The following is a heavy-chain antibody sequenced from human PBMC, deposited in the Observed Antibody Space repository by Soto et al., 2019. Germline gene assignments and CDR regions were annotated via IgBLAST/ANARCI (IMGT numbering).Heavy chain of an antibody. CDR2: ISYDGSNK. V-gene: IGHV3-30*18. CDR1: GFTFRSYG. D-gene: IGHD3-22*01. J-gene: IGHJ6*02. CDR3: AKDRNSYYYDSSGYYYYGMEV. Sequence: SLRLSCAAYGFTFRSYGMRWVRQAPGKGLEGVAVISYDGSNKYYADSVKGRFTISTDNSKNTLYLQMNSLRAEDTAVYYCAKDRNSYYYDSSGYYYYGMEVWGQGTTVTVSS.